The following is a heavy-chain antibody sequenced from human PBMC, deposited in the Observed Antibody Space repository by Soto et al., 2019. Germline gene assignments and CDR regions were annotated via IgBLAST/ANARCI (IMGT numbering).Heavy chain of an antibody. CDR2: ITSRSDYI. V-gene: IGHV3-21*01. D-gene: IGHD7-27*01. CDR1: GFSFNVYT. Sequence: PGGSLRLSCVASGFSFNVYTMNWVRQAPGKGLEWVSSITSRSDYIYYTDSVKGRFTISKDNAKNSLYLQMNSLRAEDTAVYSCASLTGGAFWGQGTLVTVSS. CDR3: ASLTGGAF. J-gene: IGHJ4*02.